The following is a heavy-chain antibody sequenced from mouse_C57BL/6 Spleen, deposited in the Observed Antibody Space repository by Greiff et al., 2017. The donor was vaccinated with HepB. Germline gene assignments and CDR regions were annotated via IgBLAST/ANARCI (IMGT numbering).Heavy chain of an antibody. CDR2: IYPGDGDT. CDR3: ARWKLLRFDY. V-gene: IGHV1-82*01. J-gene: IGHJ2*01. CDR1: GYAFSSSW. D-gene: IGHD1-1*01. Sequence: QVQLQQSGPELVKPGASVKISCKASGYAFSSSWMNWVKQRPGKGLEWIGRIYPGDGDTNYNGKFKGKATLTADKSSSTAYMQLSSLTSEDSAVYFCARWKLLRFDYWGQGTTLTVSS.